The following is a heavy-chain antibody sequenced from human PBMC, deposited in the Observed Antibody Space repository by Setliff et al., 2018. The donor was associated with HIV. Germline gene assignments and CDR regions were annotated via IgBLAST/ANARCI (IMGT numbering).Heavy chain of an antibody. CDR2: INHSGNT. CDR1: GGSFSGYY. D-gene: IGHD3-3*01. Sequence: SETLSLTCAVSGGSFSGYYWSWIRQPPGKGLEWIGEINHSGNTNYNPSLKSRLTISVDTSKNQFSLKLNSVTAADTAVYYCARVLMYYDFWSGYLEDWFDPWGQGTLVTVSS. J-gene: IGHJ5*02. CDR3: ARVLMYYDFWSGYLEDWFDP. V-gene: IGHV4-34*01.